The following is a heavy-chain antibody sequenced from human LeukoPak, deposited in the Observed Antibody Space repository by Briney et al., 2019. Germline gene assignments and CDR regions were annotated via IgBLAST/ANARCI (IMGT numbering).Heavy chain of an antibody. D-gene: IGHD6-19*01. J-gene: IGHJ4*02. V-gene: IGHV1-18*01. CDR1: GYTFTSYG. CDR2: ISAYNGNT. Sequence: ASVKVSCKASGYTFTSYGISWVRQAPGQGLEWMGWISAYNGNTNYAQKLQGRVTMTTDTSTSTAYMELRSLRSDDTAVYYCARVDSSGWSVSYFDYWGQGTLVTVSS. CDR3: ARVDSSGWSVSYFDY.